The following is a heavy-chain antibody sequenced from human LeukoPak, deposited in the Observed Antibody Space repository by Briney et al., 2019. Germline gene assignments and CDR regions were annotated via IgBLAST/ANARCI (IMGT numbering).Heavy chain of an antibody. CDR2: ISGSGGST. CDR3: ARRDVDFWSGYSQIDY. J-gene: IGHJ4*02. Sequence: GGSLRLSCAASGFTFSSYAMSWVRQAPGKGLEWVSAISGSGGSTYYADSVKGRFTISRDNAKNSLYLQMNSLRAEDTAVYYCARRDVDFWSGYSQIDYWAREPWSPSPQ. CDR1: GFTFSSYA. V-gene: IGHV3-23*01. D-gene: IGHD3-3*01.